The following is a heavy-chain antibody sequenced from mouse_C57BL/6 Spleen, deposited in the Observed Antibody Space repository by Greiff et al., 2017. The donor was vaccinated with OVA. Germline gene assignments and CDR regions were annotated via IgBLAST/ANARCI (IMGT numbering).Heavy chain of an antibody. Sequence: EVTLVESGGGLVKPGGSLKLSCAASGFTFSSYAMSWVRQTPEKRLEWVATISDGGSYTYYPDNVKGRFTISRDNAKNNLYLQMSHLKSEDTAMYYCAREWVTAMDYWGQGTSVTVSS. CDR2: ISDGGSYT. D-gene: IGHD2-2*01. J-gene: IGHJ4*01. CDR3: AREWVTAMDY. V-gene: IGHV5-4*01. CDR1: GFTFSSYA.